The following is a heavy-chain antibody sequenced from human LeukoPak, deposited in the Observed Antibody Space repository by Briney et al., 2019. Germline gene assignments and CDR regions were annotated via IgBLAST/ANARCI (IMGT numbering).Heavy chain of an antibody. CDR3: AKFPSGDSSGYYYPDDAFDI. Sequence: GGSLRLSCAASGFTFDHYAMHWVRQAPAKGLEWVSLITGDAGITYYADSVKGRFTISRDNSKNSLYLQMNSLRTEDTALYYCAKFPSGDSSGYYYPDDAFDIWGQGTMVTVSS. D-gene: IGHD3-22*01. CDR2: ITGDAGIT. J-gene: IGHJ3*02. CDR1: GFTFDHYA. V-gene: IGHV3-43*02.